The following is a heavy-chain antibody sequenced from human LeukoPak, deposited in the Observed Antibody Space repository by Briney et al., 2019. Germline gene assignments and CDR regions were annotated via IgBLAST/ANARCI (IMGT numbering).Heavy chain of an antibody. V-gene: IGHV4-30-2*01. CDR1: GGSISSGGYS. Sequence: PLQTLSLTCAVSGGSISSGGYSWSWIRQPPGKGLEWIGYIYHSGSTYYNPSLKSRVTISVDRSKNQFSLKLSSVTAADTAVYYCARAQQLVATFDIWGQGTMVTVSS. D-gene: IGHD6-13*01. J-gene: IGHJ3*02. CDR2: IYHSGST. CDR3: ARAQQLVATFDI.